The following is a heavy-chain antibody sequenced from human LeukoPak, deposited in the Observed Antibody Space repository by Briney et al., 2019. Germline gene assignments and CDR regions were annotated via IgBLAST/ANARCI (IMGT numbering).Heavy chain of an antibody. J-gene: IGHJ4*02. Sequence: GGSLRLSCAASGFTFSSYAMSWVRQAPGKGLEWVAVISYDGSNKYYADSVKGRFTISRDNSKNTLYLQMNSLRAEDTAVYYCARDSATVTTDFDYWGQGTLVTVSS. CDR3: ARDSATVTTDFDY. CDR2: ISYDGSNK. CDR1: GFTFSSYA. D-gene: IGHD4-17*01. V-gene: IGHV3-30-3*01.